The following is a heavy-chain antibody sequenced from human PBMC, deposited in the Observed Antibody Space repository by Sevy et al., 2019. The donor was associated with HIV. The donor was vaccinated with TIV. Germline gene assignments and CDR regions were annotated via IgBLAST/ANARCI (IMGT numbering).Heavy chain of an antibody. Sequence: GGSLRLSCAASGFTFSNAWMSWVRQAPGKGLEWVGRIKSKTDGGTTDYAAPVKGSFTISRDDSKNTLYLQMNSLKTEDTAVYYCTGVGYCTGGVCSYYYYYGMDVWGQGTTVTVSS. CDR2: IKSKTDGGTT. CDR1: GFTFSNAW. CDR3: TGVGYCTGGVCSYYYYYGMDV. V-gene: IGHV3-15*01. D-gene: IGHD2-8*02. J-gene: IGHJ6*02.